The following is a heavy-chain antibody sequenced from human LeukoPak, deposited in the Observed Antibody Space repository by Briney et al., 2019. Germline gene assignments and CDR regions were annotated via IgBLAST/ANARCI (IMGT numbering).Heavy chain of an antibody. Sequence: SETLSLTCAVYGGSFSGYYWSWIRQPPGKGLEWIGEINHSGSTNYNPYLKSRVTISVDTSKNQFSLKLSYVPAADTAVYYCARGGGGYYYGSGSPFFYYYYYMDVWGKGTTVTVSS. V-gene: IGHV4-34*01. J-gene: IGHJ6*03. CDR3: ARGGGGYYYGSGSPFFYYYYYMDV. D-gene: IGHD3-10*01. CDR1: GGSFSGYY. CDR2: INHSGST.